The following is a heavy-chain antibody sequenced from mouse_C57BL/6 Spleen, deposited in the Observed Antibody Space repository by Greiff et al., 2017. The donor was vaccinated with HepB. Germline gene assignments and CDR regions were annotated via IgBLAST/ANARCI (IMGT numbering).Heavy chain of an antibody. J-gene: IGHJ4*01. Sequence: VQLQQSGPELVKPGASVKLSCKASGYTFTSYDINWVKQRPGQGLEWIGWIYPRDGSTKYNEKFKGKATLTVDTSSRTAYMELHSLTSEDSAVYFCARRRGKDYYAMDYWGQGTSVTVSS. V-gene: IGHV1-85*01. CDR3: ARRRGKDYYAMDY. CDR2: IYPRDGST. CDR1: GYTFTSYD.